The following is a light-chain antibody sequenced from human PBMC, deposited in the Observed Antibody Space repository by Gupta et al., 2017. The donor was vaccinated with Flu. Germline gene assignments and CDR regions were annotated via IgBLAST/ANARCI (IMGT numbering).Light chain of an antibody. CDR2: RNN. CDR1: ISKVGSKS. CDR3: AAWDDSRSVYV. V-gene: IGLV1-44*01. J-gene: IGLJ1*01. Sequence: RVTVTCSVTISKVGSKSFNWYHQYPVTAPNQLIFRNNQRPSGVPDRFSGSKSGTSASLAISGLQAEDEAIYYCAAWDDSRSVYVFGTGTKFTVL.